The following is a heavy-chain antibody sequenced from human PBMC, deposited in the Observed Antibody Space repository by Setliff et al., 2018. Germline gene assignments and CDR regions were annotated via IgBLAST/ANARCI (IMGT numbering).Heavy chain of an antibody. CDR2: ISGSSGYK. D-gene: IGHD3-22*01. V-gene: IGHV3-21*01. CDR1: GFTFESHT. CDR3: ARNYYDSGDHLPFYYYYMDA. J-gene: IGHJ6*03. Sequence: GGSLRLSCAASGFTFESHTMNWVRQAPGKGLEWVSSISGSSGYKYYADSLKGRFTISRDNAKSSLYLQVDSLRAEDTAVYYCARNYYDSGDHLPFYYYYMDAWGKGTTVTVSS.